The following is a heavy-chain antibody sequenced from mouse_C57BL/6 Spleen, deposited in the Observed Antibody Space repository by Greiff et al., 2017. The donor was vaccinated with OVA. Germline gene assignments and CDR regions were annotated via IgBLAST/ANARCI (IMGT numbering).Heavy chain of an antibody. J-gene: IGHJ2*01. CDR3: ARSGTTVVANLDY. CDR1: GYTFTSYW. CDR2: IYPGSGST. Sequence: QVQLQQPGAELVKPGASVKMSCKASGYTFTSYWITWVKQRPGQGLEWIGDIYPGSGSTNYNEKFKSKATLTVDTSSSTAYMQLSSLTSEDSAVYYCARSGTTVVANLDYWGQGTTLTVSS. V-gene: IGHV1-55*01. D-gene: IGHD1-1*01.